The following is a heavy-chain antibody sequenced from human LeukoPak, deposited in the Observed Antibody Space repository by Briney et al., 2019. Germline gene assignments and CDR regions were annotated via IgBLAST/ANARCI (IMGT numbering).Heavy chain of an antibody. CDR3: AKMMDFWSGPAF. CDR2: ISGSGGST. J-gene: IGHJ4*02. V-gene: IGHV3-23*01. Sequence: GGSLRLSCAASGLTFSSYAMSWLRQAPGKGLEWVSAISGSGGSTFYADSVKRRFTISRDNSKNTLYLQMNSLRAEDTAVYYCAKMMDFWSGPAFRGQGTLVTVS. D-gene: IGHD3-3*01. CDR1: GLTFSSYA.